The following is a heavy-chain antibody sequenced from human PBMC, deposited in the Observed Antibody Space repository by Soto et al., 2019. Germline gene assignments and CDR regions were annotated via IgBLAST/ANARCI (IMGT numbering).Heavy chain of an antibody. J-gene: IGHJ3*01. CDR2: IGIGSSTK. CDR3: ARDQLYYNDISGRPLNAFDV. Sequence: GGSLRVSCAASGFTFRNYGMNWVRQDTGKGLEWVSYIGIGSSTKYYADSVKGRFTISRDNAKNSLYLQMNSLRAEDTAVYYCARDQLYYNDISGRPLNAFDVWGQGTMVTVSS. V-gene: IGHV3-48*01. CDR1: GFTFRNYG. D-gene: IGHD3-22*01.